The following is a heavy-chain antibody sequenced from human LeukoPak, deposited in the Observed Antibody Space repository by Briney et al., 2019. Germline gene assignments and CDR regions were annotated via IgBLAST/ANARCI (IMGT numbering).Heavy chain of an antibody. CDR1: GFTFNMYW. CDR2: IRQDGSEK. V-gene: IGHV3-7*04. J-gene: IGHJ3*02. D-gene: IGHD2-15*01. CDR3: ARDYCSGGSCYLGYDAFDI. Sequence: GGSLTLSCAASGFTFNMYWMNWVRQAPGKGLEWVANIRQDGSEKYHVDSVKGRFTISRDNAKNSLYLQMNSLRVEDTAVYYCARDYCSGGSCYLGYDAFDIWGQGTMVTVSP.